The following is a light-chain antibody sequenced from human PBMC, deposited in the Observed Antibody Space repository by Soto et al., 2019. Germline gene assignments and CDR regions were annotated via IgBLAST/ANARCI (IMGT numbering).Light chain of an antibody. V-gene: IGLV1-44*01. CDR3: AAWDDSLNGLI. CDR1: HSNIGANT. CDR2: TND. J-gene: IGLJ2*01. Sequence: QSVLSQPPSASGTPGQRVSLYCSGSHSNIGANTVNWYQHVPGAAPTLLIYTNDQRPSGVAGRFSGSKSGTSASLAISGLQSDDEGHYYCAAWDDSLNGLIFGGGTKLTVL.